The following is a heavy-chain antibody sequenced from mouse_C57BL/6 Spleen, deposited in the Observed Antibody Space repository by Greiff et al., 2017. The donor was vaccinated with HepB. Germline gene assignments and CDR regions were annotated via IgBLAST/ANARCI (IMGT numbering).Heavy chain of an antibody. CDR1: GYTFTSYW. D-gene: IGHD2-1*01. CDR3: ARGYYGNFHWYFDV. J-gene: IGHJ1*03. CDR2: IYPGSGST. Sequence: QVQLKQSGAELVKPGASVKMSCKASGYTFTSYWITWVKQRPGQGLEWIGDIYPGSGSTNYNEKFKSKATLTVDTSSSTAYMQLSSLTSEDSAVYYCARGYYGNFHWYFDVWGTGTTVTVSS. V-gene: IGHV1-55*01.